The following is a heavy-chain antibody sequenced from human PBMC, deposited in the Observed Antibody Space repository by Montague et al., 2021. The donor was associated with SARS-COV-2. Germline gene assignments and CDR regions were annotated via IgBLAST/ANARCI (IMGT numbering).Heavy chain of an antibody. CDR1: GDSAWSNTAA. CDR2: TNYRSKWTS. J-gene: IGHJ4*02. Sequence: CAISGDSAWSNTAAWSWIRQSPSGGLEWLGRTNYRSKWTSDYATSVEGRISIDPDTSKNQFFLHLRSVTPEDTGVYYCVRDTGSAQAGFDAWGQGTLVTVSS. D-gene: IGHD4-17*01. V-gene: IGHV6-1*01. CDR3: VRDTGSAQAGFDA.